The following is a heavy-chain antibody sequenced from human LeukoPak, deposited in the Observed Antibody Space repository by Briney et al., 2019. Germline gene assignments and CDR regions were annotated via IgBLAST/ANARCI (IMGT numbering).Heavy chain of an antibody. CDR3: ARDTAVAGTWYFDL. CDR1: GGSISSYY. V-gene: IGHV4-59*01. Sequence: LETLSLTCTVSGGSISSYYWSWIRQPPGKGLEWIGYIYYSGSTNYNPSLKSRVTISVDTSKNQFSLKLSSVTAADTAVYYCARDTAVAGTWYFDLWGRGTLVTVSS. J-gene: IGHJ2*01. D-gene: IGHD6-19*01. CDR2: IYYSGST.